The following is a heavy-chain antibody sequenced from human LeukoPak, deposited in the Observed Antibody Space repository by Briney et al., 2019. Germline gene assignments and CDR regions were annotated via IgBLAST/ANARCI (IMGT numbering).Heavy chain of an antibody. D-gene: IGHD3-10*01. CDR2: ISNSGSTI. V-gene: IGHV3-11*01. CDR3: ARDYYASESYYNPS. J-gene: IGHJ5*02. CDR1: GFTFSDYF. Sequence: GGSLRLSCAASGFTFSDYFMSWIRQAPQKGLEWVSYISNSGSTIYYADSVKGRFTISRDNAKNSLYLQMSSLRAEDTAVYYCARDYYASESYYNPSWGQGTLVTVSS.